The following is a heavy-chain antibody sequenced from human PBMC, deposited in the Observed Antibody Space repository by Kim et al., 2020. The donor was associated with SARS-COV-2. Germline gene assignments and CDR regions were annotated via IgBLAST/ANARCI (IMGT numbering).Heavy chain of an antibody. Sequence: NSARKVQGRGTRTRETSISTAYMELSRLRSDDTAVYYCARAVWFGADFDYWGQGTLVTVSS. V-gene: IGHV1-2*02. J-gene: IGHJ4*02. D-gene: IGHD3-10*01. CDR3: ARAVWFGADFDY.